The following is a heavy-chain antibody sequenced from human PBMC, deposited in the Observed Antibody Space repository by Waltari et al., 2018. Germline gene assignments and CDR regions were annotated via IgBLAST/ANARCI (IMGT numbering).Heavy chain of an antibody. Sequence: EVQLVESGGGLIQPGGSLRLSCAASGFTVSSNYMSWVRQAPGKGLEWVSVIYSGGSTYYADSVKGRFTISRDNSKNTLYLQMNSLRAEDTAVYYCARDDDYGDSDAFDIWGQGTMVTVSS. CDR3: ARDDDYGDSDAFDI. J-gene: IGHJ3*02. CDR2: IYSGGST. D-gene: IGHD4-17*01. CDR1: GFTVSSNY. V-gene: IGHV3-53*01.